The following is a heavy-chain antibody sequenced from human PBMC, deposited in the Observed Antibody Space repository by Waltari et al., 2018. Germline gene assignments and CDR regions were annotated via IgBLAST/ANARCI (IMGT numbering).Heavy chain of an antibody. CDR3: ARMGNGPPAFFHYDSSGYYDY. Sequence: QLQLQESGPGLRKPSETLSLACTVSGGSISSSSYYWGWVRQPPGKGLGWIGSIYYSGSTYYNPSLKSRVTISVDTSKNQFSLKLSSVTAADTAVYYCARMGNGPPAFFHYDSSGYYDYWGQGTLVTVSS. J-gene: IGHJ4*02. CDR2: IYYSGST. V-gene: IGHV4-39*01. CDR1: GGSISSSSYY. D-gene: IGHD3-22*01.